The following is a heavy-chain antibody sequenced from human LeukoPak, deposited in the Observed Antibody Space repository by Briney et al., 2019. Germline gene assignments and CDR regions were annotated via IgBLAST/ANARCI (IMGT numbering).Heavy chain of an antibody. D-gene: IGHD2-15*01. J-gene: IGHJ4*02. Sequence: GGSLRLSCAASGFTFSSYAMSWVRQAPGKGLEWVPAISDTGNTYHADSVKGRFTISRDSSKNTLFLQMNRLRPEDAAVYYCAKAPVTTCRGAFCYPFDYWGLGTLVTVSS. CDR1: GFTFSSYA. CDR3: AKAPVTTCRGAFCYPFDY. V-gene: IGHV3-23*01. CDR2: ISDTGNT.